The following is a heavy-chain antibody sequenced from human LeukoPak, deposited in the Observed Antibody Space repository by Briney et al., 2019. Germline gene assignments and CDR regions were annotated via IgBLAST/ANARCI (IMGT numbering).Heavy chain of an antibody. CDR1: GGSFSGYY. Sequence: PSETLSLTCAVYGGSFSGYYWSWIRQPPGKGLEWIGEINHSGSTYYNPSLKSRVTISVDTSKNQFSLKLSSVTAADTAVYYCARRTLRYFDWLFKGPLFDPWGQGTLVTVSS. D-gene: IGHD3-9*01. CDR3: ARRTLRYFDWLFKGPLFDP. CDR2: INHSGST. J-gene: IGHJ5*02. V-gene: IGHV4-34*01.